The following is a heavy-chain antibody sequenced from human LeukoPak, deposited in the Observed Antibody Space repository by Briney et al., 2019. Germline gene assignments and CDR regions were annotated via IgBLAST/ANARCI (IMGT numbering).Heavy chain of an antibody. Sequence: GGSLRLSCAASGFTFSSYAMSWVRQAPGKGLDWVSAISGSGGSTYYADSVKGRFTISRDNSKNTLYLQMNSLSAEDTAVYYCAKGIVGDYYDSSGYYYTIGFDFWGQGTLVTVSS. V-gene: IGHV3-23*01. D-gene: IGHD3-22*01. J-gene: IGHJ4*02. CDR3: AKGIVGDYYDSSGYYYTIGFDF. CDR1: GFTFSSYA. CDR2: ISGSGGST.